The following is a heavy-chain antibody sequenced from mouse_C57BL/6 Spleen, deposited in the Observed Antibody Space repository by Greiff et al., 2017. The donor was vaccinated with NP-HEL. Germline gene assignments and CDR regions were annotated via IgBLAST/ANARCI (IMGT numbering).Heavy chain of an antibody. V-gene: IGHV1-15*01. CDR2: IDPETGGT. CDR3: TRYGGSSYDWFAY. CDR1: GYTFTDYE. D-gene: IGHD1-1*01. Sequence: VQLQESGAELVRPGASVTLSCKASGYTFTDYEMHWVKQTPVHGLEWIGAIDPETGGTAYNQKFKGKAILTADKSSSTAYMELRSLTSEDSAVYYCTRYGGSSYDWFAYWGQGTLVTVSA. J-gene: IGHJ3*01.